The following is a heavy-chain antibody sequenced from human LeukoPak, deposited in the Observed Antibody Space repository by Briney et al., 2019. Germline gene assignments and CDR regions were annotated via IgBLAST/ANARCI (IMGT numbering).Heavy chain of an antibody. D-gene: IGHD6-19*01. J-gene: IGHJ3*02. V-gene: IGHV1-69*05. CDR3: ARDLYSSGWYDAFDI. CDR1: GGTFSSYA. Sequence: SVKVSCKASGGTFSSYAISWVRQAPGQGLEWMGRIIPIFGTANYAQKFQGRGTITTDESTSTAYMELSSLRSEDTAVYYCARDLYSSGWYDAFDIWGQGTMVTVSS. CDR2: IIPIFGTA.